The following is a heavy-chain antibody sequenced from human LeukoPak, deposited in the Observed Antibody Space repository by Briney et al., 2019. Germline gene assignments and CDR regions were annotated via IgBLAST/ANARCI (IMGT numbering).Heavy chain of an antibody. CDR1: GGSFSGYY. D-gene: IGHD2-15*01. Sequence: SETLSLTCAVYGGSFSGYYWSWIRQPPGKGLEWIGEINHSGSTNYNPSLKSRVTISVDTSKNQIPLKLSSVTAADTAVYYCAVGYCSGGSCYSLDYWGQGTLVTVSS. V-gene: IGHV4-34*01. CDR2: INHSGST. CDR3: AVGYCSGGSCYSLDY. J-gene: IGHJ4*02.